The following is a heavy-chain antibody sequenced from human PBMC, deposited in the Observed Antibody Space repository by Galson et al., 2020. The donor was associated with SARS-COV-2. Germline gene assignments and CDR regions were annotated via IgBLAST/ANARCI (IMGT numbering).Heavy chain of an antibody. Sequence: GGSLRLSCAASVFPFSTYAMHWVRQAPGKGLEWVAAISFDGSYKHDVDSLKGRFTISRDNSKNTLYLQMNSLRPEDTAVYYCASSPSIAGSGTRFSFQHWGQGTLVTVSS. CDR1: VFPFSTYA. CDR2: ISFDGSYK. CDR3: ASSPSIAGSGTRFSFQH. D-gene: IGHD6-6*01. J-gene: IGHJ1*01. V-gene: IGHV3-30*01.